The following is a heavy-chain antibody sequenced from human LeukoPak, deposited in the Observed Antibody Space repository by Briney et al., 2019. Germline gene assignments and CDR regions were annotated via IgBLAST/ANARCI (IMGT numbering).Heavy chain of an antibody. V-gene: IGHV3-9*01. J-gene: IGHJ4*02. CDR3: AKEGSVCTNGICRYFDF. D-gene: IGHD2-8*01. CDR1: GFTFRDSA. Sequence: GGSLRLSCAASGFTFRDSAVHWVRHVPGKGLEWVSSISWNSDNIDYVDSVKGRFTIPRDNAKNSLYLQMNSLRPEDTAFYYCAKEGSVCTNGICRYFDFWGQGALVTVSS. CDR2: ISWNSDNI.